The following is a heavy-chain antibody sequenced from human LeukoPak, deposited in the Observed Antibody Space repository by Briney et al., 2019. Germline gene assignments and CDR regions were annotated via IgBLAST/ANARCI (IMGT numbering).Heavy chain of an antibody. CDR1: GFFFPNCA. Sequence: GGSLRLSCAASGFFFPNCAMSWVRQAPGKGLEWVAGISGRGGNTFYADSVTGRFTISRDISDKTLYLAMNTLRAEDTAIYYCAKAAHPLVSANYFDYWGQGILVTVSS. CDR3: AKAAHPLVSANYFDY. CDR2: ISGRGGNT. D-gene: IGHD6-13*01. J-gene: IGHJ4*02. V-gene: IGHV3-23*01.